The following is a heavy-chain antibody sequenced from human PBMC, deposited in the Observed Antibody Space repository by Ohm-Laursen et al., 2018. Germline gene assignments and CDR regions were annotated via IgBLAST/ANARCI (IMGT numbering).Heavy chain of an antibody. J-gene: IGHJ6*02. CDR3: ARDVAHGGYGFGMDV. CDR1: GFTFSSYW. Sequence: SLRLSCAASGFTFSSYWMTWVRQAPGKELEWVANIKEDGSQKNYVDSVKGRFTISRDNAKNSLYLQMNSLRAEDTAVYYCARDVAHGGYGFGMDVWGQGTTVTVSS. V-gene: IGHV3-7*01. CDR2: IKEDGSQK. D-gene: IGHD5-12*01.